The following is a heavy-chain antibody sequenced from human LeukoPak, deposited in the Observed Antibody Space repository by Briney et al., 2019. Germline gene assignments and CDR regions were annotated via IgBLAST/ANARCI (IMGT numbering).Heavy chain of an antibody. V-gene: IGHV3-11*04. CDR1: GFTFSDYY. CDR3: ARDSMVRGVRDWFDP. J-gene: IGHJ5*02. Sequence: GGSLRLSCAASGFTFSDYYMSWIRQAPGKGPEWVSYISSSGSTIYYADSVKGRFTISRDNAKNSLYLQMNSLRAEDTAVYYCARDSMVRGVRDWFDPWGQGTLVTVSS. D-gene: IGHD3-10*01. CDR2: ISSSGSTI.